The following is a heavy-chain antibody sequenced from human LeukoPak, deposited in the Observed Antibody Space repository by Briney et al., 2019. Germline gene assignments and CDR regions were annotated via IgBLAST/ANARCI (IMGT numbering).Heavy chain of an antibody. CDR1: GGSISSYY. CDR2: INYSGST. CDR3: ARGGYCSGGSCYGGPFDY. Sequence: PSETLSLTCTVSGGSISSYYWSWIRQPPGKGLEWIGYINYSGSTNYNPSLKSRVTISVDTSKNQFSLKLSSVPAADTAVYYCARGGYCSGGSCYGGPFDYWGQGTLVTVSS. J-gene: IGHJ4*02. V-gene: IGHV4-59*01. D-gene: IGHD2-15*01.